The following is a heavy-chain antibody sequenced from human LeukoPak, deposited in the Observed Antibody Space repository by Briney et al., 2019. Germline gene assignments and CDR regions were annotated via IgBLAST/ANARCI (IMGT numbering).Heavy chain of an antibody. Sequence: ASVKVSCTVSGYTLTELSMHWVRQAPGKGLEWMGGFDPEDGETIYAQKFQGRVTMTEDTSTDTAYMELSSLRSEDTAVYYCATPHDYGSGSRLPHDAFDIWGQGTMVTVSS. CDR2: FDPEDGET. J-gene: IGHJ3*02. CDR1: GYTLTELS. CDR3: ATPHDYGSGSRLPHDAFDI. V-gene: IGHV1-24*01. D-gene: IGHD3-10*01.